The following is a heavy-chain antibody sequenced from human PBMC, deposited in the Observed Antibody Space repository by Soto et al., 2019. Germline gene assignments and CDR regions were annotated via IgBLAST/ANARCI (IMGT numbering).Heavy chain of an antibody. CDR2: IKQDGSEK. Sequence: EVQLVESGGGLVQPGGSLRLSCAASGFTLSNYWMYWVRQAPGKGLEWVANIKQDGSEKNYVDSVKGRFTISRDNAKNSLYLLMNSLRAEDTAVYYCARVTTLGSYWGKGTLVTVSS. D-gene: IGHD4-17*01. J-gene: IGHJ4*02. CDR1: GFTLSNYW. V-gene: IGHV3-7*01. CDR3: ARVTTLGSY.